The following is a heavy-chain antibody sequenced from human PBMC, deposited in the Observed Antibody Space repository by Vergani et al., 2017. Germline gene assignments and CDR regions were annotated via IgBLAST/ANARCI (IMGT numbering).Heavy chain of an antibody. V-gene: IGHV1-2*04. CDR3: ARGGAEMATIGAHAFDI. CDR1: GYTFTGYD. CDR2: INPNSGGT. D-gene: IGHD5-24*01. Sequence: QVQLVQSGAEVKQPGASVKVSCKASGYTFTGYDMHWVRQAPGQGLEWMGGINPNSGGTNYAQKFQGWVTMTRDTSISTAYMELSRLGADDTAVYYCARGGAEMATIGAHAFDIWGQGTMVTVSS. J-gene: IGHJ3*02.